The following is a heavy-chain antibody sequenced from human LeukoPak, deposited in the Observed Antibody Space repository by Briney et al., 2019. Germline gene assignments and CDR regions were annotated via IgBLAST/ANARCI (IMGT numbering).Heavy chain of an antibody. J-gene: IGHJ3*02. CDR3: ARHGSAAAMAFDI. V-gene: IGHV4-61*08. CDR2: IYYSGST. CDR1: GGSISSGDYY. Sequence: SQTLSLTCTVSGGSISSGDYYWSWIRQPPGKGLEWIGYIYYSGSTNYNPSLKSRVTISVDTSKNQFSLKLSSVTAADTAVYYCARHGSAAAMAFDIWGQGTMVTVSS. D-gene: IGHD6-13*01.